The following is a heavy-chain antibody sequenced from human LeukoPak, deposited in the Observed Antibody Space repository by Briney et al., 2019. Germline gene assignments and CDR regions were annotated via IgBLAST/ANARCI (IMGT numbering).Heavy chain of an antibody. CDR1: GYTFTGYY. D-gene: IGHD2-8*01. CDR2: INPNSGGT. Sequence: GASVKVSCTASGYTFTGYYMHWVRQAPGQGLEWMGWINPNSGGTNYAQKFQGRVTMTRDTSISTAYMELSRLRSDDTAVYYCARSQWGSDDAFDIWGQGTMVTVSS. V-gene: IGHV1-2*02. J-gene: IGHJ3*02. CDR3: ARSQWGSDDAFDI.